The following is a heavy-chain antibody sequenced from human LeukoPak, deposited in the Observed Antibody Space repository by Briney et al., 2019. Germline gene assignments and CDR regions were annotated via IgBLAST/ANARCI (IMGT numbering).Heavy chain of an antibody. CDR2: ISGSGGST. V-gene: IGHV3-23*01. CDR1: GFTFSSYA. CDR3: AKGIELWYDAFDI. J-gene: IGHJ3*02. Sequence: GGSLRLSCAASGFTFSSYAMSWVRQAPGKGLEWVSAISGSGGSTYYSDSVKGRFTISRDNSKNTLYLQMNSLRAEDTAVYYCAKGIELWYDAFDIWGQGTMVTVSS. D-gene: IGHD5-18*01.